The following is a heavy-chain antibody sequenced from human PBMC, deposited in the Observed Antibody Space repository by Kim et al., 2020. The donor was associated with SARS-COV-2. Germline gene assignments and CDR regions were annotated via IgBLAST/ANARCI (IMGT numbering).Heavy chain of an antibody. CDR3: STTERPDSVVVPAAPNFRY. J-gene: IGHJ4*02. V-gene: IGHV3-53*03. D-gene: IGHD2-2*01. Sequence: GRFTITRDNSKNTLYLQMNSLRAEDTAVYYCSTTERPDSVVVPAAPNFRYWGQGTLVTVSS.